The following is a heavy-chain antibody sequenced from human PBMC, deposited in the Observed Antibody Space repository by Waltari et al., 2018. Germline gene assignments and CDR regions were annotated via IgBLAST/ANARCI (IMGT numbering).Heavy chain of an antibody. CDR2: MFYSGTT. Sequence: QLPTPGAGPRPGKPAETPSPPCPVPCASLHSGPYFWAWIRQPPGKGLEWLGSMFYSGTTYHNSSLKSRVTISVDTSKNQVSLQLKSVTAADTAVYFCARDRSGTINSFDPWGRGTLVTVSS. J-gene: IGHJ5*02. CDR3: ARDRSGTINSFDP. CDR1: CASLHSGPYF. V-gene: IGHV4-39*07. D-gene: IGHD1-26*01.